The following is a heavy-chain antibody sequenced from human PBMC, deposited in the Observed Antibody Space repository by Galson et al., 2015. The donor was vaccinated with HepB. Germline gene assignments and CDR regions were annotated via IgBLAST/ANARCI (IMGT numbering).Heavy chain of an antibody. J-gene: IGHJ4*02. CDR1: GFTFSSYG. D-gene: IGHD6-13*01. Sequence: SLRLSCAASGFTFSSYGMHWVRQAPGKGLEWVAVISYDGSNRYYADSVKGRFTISRDNSKNTLYLQMSSLTAEDTAVYYCAGGIRGSSWRGYFDFWGQGTLVTVSS. CDR3: AGGIRGSSWRGYFDF. V-gene: IGHV3-30*03. CDR2: ISYDGSNR.